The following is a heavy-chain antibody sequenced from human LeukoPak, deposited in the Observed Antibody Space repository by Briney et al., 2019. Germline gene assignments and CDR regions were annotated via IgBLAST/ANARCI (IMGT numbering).Heavy chain of an antibody. CDR1: GGSISSYY. Sequence: SETLSLTCTVSGGSISSYYWSWLRQPPGKGLEWIGYIYYSGSTNYNPSLKSRVTISVDTSKNQFSLKLSSVTAADTAVYYCARGWSAAAGTWSFDPWGQGTLVTVSS. D-gene: IGHD6-13*01. V-gene: IGHV4-59*01. J-gene: IGHJ5*02. CDR3: ARGWSAAAGTWSFDP. CDR2: IYYSGST.